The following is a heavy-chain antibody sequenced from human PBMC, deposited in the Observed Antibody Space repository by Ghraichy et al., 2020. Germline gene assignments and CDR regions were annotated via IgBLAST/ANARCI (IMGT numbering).Heavy chain of an antibody. D-gene: IGHD3-22*01. Sequence: SGPTLVKPTKTRTLTRLFSRHIQRTSITRVTWIHQPPGKALEWLARIDWDDDKFYSTSLKTRLTISKDTSKNQVVLTMTNMDPVDTATYYCARSYYYDSSGYMTSVYGMDVWGQGTTVTVSS. CDR2: IDWDDDK. CDR1: RHIQRTSITR. CDR3: ARSYYYDSSGYMTSVYGMDV. J-gene: IGHJ6*02. V-gene: IGHV2-70*04.